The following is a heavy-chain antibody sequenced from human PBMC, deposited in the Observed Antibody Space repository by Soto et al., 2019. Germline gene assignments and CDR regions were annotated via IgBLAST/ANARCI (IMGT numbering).Heavy chain of an antibody. J-gene: IGHJ6*02. D-gene: IGHD3-3*01. CDR1: GFTFSSYA. CDR3: AKANNFWSGYYPYYYYYYGMDV. CDR2: ISGSGGGT. V-gene: IGHV3-23*01. Sequence: GGSLRLSCAASGFTFSSYAMSWVRQAPGKGLEWVSAISGSGGGTYYADSVKGRFTISRDNSKNTLYLQMNSLRAEDTAVYYCAKANNFWSGYYPYYYYYYGMDVWGQGTTVTVSS.